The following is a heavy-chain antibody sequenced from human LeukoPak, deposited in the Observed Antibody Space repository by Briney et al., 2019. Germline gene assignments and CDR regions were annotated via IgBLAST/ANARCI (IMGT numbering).Heavy chain of an antibody. J-gene: IGHJ4*02. Sequence: GGSLRLSCAASGFTFSSYSMNWVRQAPGRGLEWVSSIRFTGSYIYYADSVKGRFTISRDDAKNLLSLQMISLRVEDTAVYYCARAGPRSDGYNSDYWGQGTLVTLSS. CDR1: GFTFSSYS. V-gene: IGHV3-21*01. CDR2: IRFTGSYI. CDR3: ARAGPRSDGYNSDY. D-gene: IGHD5-24*01.